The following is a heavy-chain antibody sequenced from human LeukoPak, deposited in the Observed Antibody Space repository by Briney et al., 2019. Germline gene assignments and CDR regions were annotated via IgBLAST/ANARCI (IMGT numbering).Heavy chain of an antibody. CDR1: GYTFTNYD. J-gene: IGHJ4*02. CDR2: ISPYSGTT. Sequence: ASVKVSCKASGYTFTNYDINWVRQASGQGLEWLGWISPYSGTTGSAQKFRGRVTMTRNSSISTAYLEMSRLTSEDTAVYYCARALDTTVLLGAYWGQGTPVTVSS. V-gene: IGHV1-8*01. D-gene: IGHD1-1*01. CDR3: ARALDTTVLLGAY.